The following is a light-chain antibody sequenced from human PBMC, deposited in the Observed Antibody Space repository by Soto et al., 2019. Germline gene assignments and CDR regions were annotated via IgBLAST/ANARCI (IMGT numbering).Light chain of an antibody. J-gene: IGKJ1*01. CDR3: LQLYIFSCT. Sequence: MYQSPSTLSASEGDRVTITCRASQSISSWWAWYQQKPRKHPKRLIYDASSLESGVPSGFSGSGSGTDFTLTIIRLQPEDGATDYCLQLYIFSCTFGQVTKVDNK. CDR1: QSISSW. V-gene: IGKV1-5*01. CDR2: DAS.